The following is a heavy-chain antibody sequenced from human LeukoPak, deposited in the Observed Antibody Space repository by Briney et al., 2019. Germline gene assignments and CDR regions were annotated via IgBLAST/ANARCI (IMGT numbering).Heavy chain of an antibody. Sequence: GGSLRLSCAASGFTFSSYSMNWVRQAPGKGLEWVSSISSSSSYIYYADSVKGRFTISRDNAENSLYLQMNSLRAEDTAVYYCAREPYSYPHYFDYWGQGTLVTVSS. CDR1: GFTFSSYS. CDR2: ISSSSSYI. D-gene: IGHD5-18*01. V-gene: IGHV3-21*01. J-gene: IGHJ4*02. CDR3: AREPYSYPHYFDY.